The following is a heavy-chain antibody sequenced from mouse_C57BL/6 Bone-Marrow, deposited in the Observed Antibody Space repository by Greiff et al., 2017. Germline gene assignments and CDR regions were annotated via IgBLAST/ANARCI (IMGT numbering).Heavy chain of an antibody. Sequence: VQLQQSGPVLVKPGASVKMSCKASGYTFTDSCMNWVKQSPGKSLEWIGVINPYDGGTSYNQKFKGKATLTVDKSSSTAYMELNSLTSEDSAVCYCAGTNVSGNGDGFAYWGQGTLVTVSA. V-gene: IGHV1-19*01. CDR3: AGTNVSGNGDGFAY. J-gene: IGHJ3*01. D-gene: IGHD4-1*01. CDR2: INPYDGGT. CDR1: GYTFTDSC.